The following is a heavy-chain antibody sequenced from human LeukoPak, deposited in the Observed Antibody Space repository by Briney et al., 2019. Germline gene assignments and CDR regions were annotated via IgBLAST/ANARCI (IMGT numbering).Heavy chain of an antibody. CDR1: GGYISSYC. Sequence: SETLSLTCTVSGGYISSYCWNWIRQPPGKGLECIGYIYYSGSTNYNPSLKSRVTISVDTSRNQFSLKLSSVTAADTAVYYCARGFFGAYTFDYWGQGTLVTVSS. J-gene: IGHJ4*02. CDR3: ARGFFGAYTFDY. CDR2: IYYSGST. V-gene: IGHV4-59*01. D-gene: IGHD3-10*01.